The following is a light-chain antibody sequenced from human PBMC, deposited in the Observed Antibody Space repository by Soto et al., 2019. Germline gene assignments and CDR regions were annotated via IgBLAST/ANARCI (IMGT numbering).Light chain of an antibody. V-gene: IGKV1-5*03. J-gene: IGKJ1*01. CDR1: QTISSW. CDR2: KAS. CDR3: QHYNSYSEA. Sequence: DIQMTQSPPTLSGSVGDKDTITCRASQTISSWLAWYQQKPGKAPKLLIYKASTLKSGVPSRFSGSGSGTEFTLTISSLQPDDFATYYCQHYNSYSEAFGQGTKVDIK.